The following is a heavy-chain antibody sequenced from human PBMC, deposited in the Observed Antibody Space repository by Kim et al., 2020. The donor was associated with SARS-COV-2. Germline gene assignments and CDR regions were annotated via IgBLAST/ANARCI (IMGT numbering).Heavy chain of an antibody. J-gene: IGHJ6*02. Sequence: DYVGARFTIARDSSKNTLYLQMNRVRTEDTAVYYCTKDLYGSGSDNCGMDVWGQGTTVTVSS. D-gene: IGHD3-10*01. CDR3: TKDLYGSGSDNCGMDV. V-gene: IGHV3-30*02.